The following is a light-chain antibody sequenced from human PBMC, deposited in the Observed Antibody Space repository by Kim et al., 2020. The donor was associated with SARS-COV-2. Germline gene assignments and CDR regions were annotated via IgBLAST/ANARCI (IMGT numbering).Light chain of an antibody. J-gene: IGLJ2*01. Sequence: VYPRQTARITCSGDALPKKFAYWYQHKSGQDPVLVIYEDTKRPSGIPQRFSGSSSGTMATLTISGAQVEDEADYYCYSIDNNANPVFGGGTQLTVL. V-gene: IGLV3-10*01. CDR1: ALPKKF. CDR3: YSIDNNANPV. CDR2: EDT.